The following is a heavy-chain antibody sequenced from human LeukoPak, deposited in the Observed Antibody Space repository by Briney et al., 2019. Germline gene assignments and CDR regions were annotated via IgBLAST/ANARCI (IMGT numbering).Heavy chain of an antibody. V-gene: IGHV5-10-1*01. CDR3: AFGYCSSTSCYVFDY. J-gene: IGHJ4*02. D-gene: IGHD2-2*03. Sequence: GESLKISCKGSGYSFTSYWISWVRQMPGKGLEWMGRIDPSDSYTNYSPSFQGHVTISADKSISTAYLQWSSLKASDTAMYYCAFGYCSSTSCYVFDYWGQGTLVTVS. CDR1: GYSFTSYW. CDR2: IDPSDSYT.